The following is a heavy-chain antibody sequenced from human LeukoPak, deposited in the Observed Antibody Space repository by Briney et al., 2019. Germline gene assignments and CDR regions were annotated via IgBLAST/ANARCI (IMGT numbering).Heavy chain of an antibody. V-gene: IGHV3-74*01. D-gene: IGHD3-3*01. Sequence: GGSLRLSCAASGFTFSAFWMHWVRQAPGKGLVWVSRNSDGSSTTYADSVKGRFTISRDNAKNSLYLQMNSLRAEDTAVYYCARDAHYDFWSGYYSTWPLGYWGQGTLVTVSS. J-gene: IGHJ4*02. CDR3: ARDAHYDFWSGYYSTWPLGY. CDR2: NSDGSST. CDR1: GFTFSAFW.